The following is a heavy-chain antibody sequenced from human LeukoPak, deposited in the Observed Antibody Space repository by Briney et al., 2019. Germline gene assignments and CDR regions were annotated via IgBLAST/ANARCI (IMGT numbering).Heavy chain of an antibody. CDR1: GYTFTGYY. D-gene: IGHD5-12*01. CDR3: ARDKYTGYETFDY. Sequence: VASVKVPCKASGYTFTGYYIHWVRQATGQGLDWMGWINPNNGGTNYAQKFQGRVTMTRDTSISTAYMELNRLTSDDMAVYYCARDKYTGYETFDYWGQGTPVTVSS. V-gene: IGHV1-2*02. J-gene: IGHJ4*02. CDR2: INPNNGGT.